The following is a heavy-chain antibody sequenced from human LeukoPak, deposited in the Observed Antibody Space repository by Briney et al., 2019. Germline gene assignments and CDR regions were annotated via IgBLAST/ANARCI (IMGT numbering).Heavy chain of an antibody. CDR2: IYHSGST. D-gene: IGHD4-11*01. CDR1: GYSISSGYY. CDR3: ARSRTVTVLQFDY. V-gene: IGHV4-38-2*02. Sequence: SETLSLTCTVSGYSISSGYYWGWIRQPPGKGLEWIGSIYHSGSTYYNPSLKSRVTISVDTSKNQFSLKLSSVAAADTAVYYCARSRTVTVLQFDYWGQGTLVTVSS. J-gene: IGHJ4*02.